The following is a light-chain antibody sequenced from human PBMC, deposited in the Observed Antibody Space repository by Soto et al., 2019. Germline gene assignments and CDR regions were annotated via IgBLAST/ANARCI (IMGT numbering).Light chain of an antibody. CDR3: QQSYSATWT. CDR2: GAS. Sequence: ETVMTQSPATLSVSAGERATLSCRASQSVSSNLAWYQQKPGQAPRLLIYGASTRATGIPARFSGSGSGTDFTLTISSLQPEDFATYSCQQSYSATWTFGQGTKVDIK. V-gene: IGKV3-15*01. J-gene: IGKJ1*01. CDR1: QSVSSN.